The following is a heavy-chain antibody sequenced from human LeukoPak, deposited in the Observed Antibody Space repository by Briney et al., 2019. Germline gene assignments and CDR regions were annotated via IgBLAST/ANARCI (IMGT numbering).Heavy chain of an antibody. CDR2: IYYSGST. CDR1: GGSISSSSYY. V-gene: IGHV4-39*07. D-gene: IGHD6-13*01. Sequence: SETLSLTCTVSGGSISSSSYYWGWIRQPPGKGLEWIGSIYYSGSTYYNPSLKSRVTISVDTSKNQFSLKLSSVTAADTAVYYCASGIAAAYSDYWGQGTLVTVSS. J-gene: IGHJ4*02. CDR3: ASGIAAAYSDY.